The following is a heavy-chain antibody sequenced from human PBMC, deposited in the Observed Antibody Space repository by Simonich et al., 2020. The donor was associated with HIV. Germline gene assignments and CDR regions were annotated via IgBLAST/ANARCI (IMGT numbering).Heavy chain of an antibody. V-gene: IGHV4-38-2*02. CDR2: INHDGCT. Sequence: QVQLQESGPGLVKPSETLSLTCVVSGYSISSGYYWGWVRQPPGKGWGWLGSINHDGCTYSNPALKGRVTISLDTAKTQFSLKLSSVTAADTAVYFCARDSTHSSGYNYYYHGMDVWGQGTTATVSS. J-gene: IGHJ6*02. D-gene: IGHD3-22*01. CDR3: ARDSTHSSGYNYYYHGMDV. CDR1: GYSISSGYY.